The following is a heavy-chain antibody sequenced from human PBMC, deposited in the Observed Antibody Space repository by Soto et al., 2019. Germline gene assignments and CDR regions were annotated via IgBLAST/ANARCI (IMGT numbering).Heavy chain of an antibody. J-gene: IGHJ6*02. CDR3: ATHRGGSSWYYDYDGMDV. CDR2: SYPGDSDT. D-gene: IGHD6-13*01. Sequence: EVQLVPSGAEVKKPGESLKISCKGSGYSFTSYWIGWVRQMPGKGLEWLGISYPGDSDTRYSPSFKGQVTISADKSISTAYLQWSSLKASDTAMYYCATHRGGSSWYYDYDGMDVWGQGTTVTVSS. V-gene: IGHV5-51*03. CDR1: GYSFTSYW.